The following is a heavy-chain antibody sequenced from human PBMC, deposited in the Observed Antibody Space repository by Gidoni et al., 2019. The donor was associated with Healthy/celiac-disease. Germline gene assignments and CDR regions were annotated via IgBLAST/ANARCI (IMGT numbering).Heavy chain of an antibody. CDR1: GGTSSSYA. CDR3: ARDYADCSSTSCYYYYYMDV. Sequence: QVQLVQSGAEVKKPGSSVRVSCKASGGTSSSYAITWVRQAPGQGLEWMGRIIPILGIANYAQKFQGRVTITADKSTSTAYMELSSRRSEDTAVYYCARDYADCSSTSCYYYYYMDVWGKGTTVTVSS. J-gene: IGHJ6*03. CDR2: IIPILGIA. V-gene: IGHV1-69*04. D-gene: IGHD2-2*01.